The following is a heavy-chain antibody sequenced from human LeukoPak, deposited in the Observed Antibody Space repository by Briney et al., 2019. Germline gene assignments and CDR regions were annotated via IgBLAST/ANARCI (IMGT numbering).Heavy chain of an antibody. V-gene: IGHV4-4*02. CDR3: ARDREAVAGSDAFDI. D-gene: IGHD6-19*01. CDR2: IYHSGST. J-gene: IGHJ3*02. CDR1: GGSISSSNW. Sequence: SGTLSLTCAVSGGSISSSNWWSWVRQPPGKGLEWIGEIYHSGSTNYNPSLKSRVTISVDKSKNQFSLKLSSVTAADTAVYYRARDREAVAGSDAFDIWGQGTMVTVSS.